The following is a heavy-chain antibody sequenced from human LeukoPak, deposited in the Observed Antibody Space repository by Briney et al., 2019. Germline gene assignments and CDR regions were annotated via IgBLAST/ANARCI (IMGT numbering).Heavy chain of an antibody. V-gene: IGHV3-74*01. CDR1: GFTFSSYW. J-gene: IGHJ4*02. CDR3: AALAVAGSFDY. CDR2: INSDGSST. D-gene: IGHD6-19*01. Sequence: PGGSLRLSCAASGFTFSSYWMSWVRQAPGKGLVWVSRINSDGSSTSYADSVKGRFTISRDNAKNTLYLQMNSLRAEDTAVYYCAALAVAGSFDYWGQGTLVTVSS.